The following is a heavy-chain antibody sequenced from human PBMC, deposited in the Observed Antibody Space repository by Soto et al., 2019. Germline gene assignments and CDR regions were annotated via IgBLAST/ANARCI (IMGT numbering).Heavy chain of an antibody. V-gene: IGHV4-59*01. CDR1: GGSISSYY. D-gene: IGHD6-6*01. CDR2: IYYSGST. J-gene: IGHJ6*02. Sequence: PSETLSLTCTVSGGSISSYYWSWIRQPPGKGLEWIGYIYYSGSTNYNPSLKSRVTISVDTSKNQFSLKLSSVTAADTAVYYCARYSSSSDYYYYGMDVGGQGTTVTVSS. CDR3: ARYSSSSDYYYYGMDV.